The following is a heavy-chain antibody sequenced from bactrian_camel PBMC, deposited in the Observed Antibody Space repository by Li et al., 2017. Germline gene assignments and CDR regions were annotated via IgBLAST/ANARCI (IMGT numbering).Heavy chain of an antibody. V-gene: IGHV3S31*01. CDR1: RYTDNPCC. J-gene: IGHJ4*01. Sequence: DVQLVESGGGSVQAGGSLRLSCVVSRYTDNPCCMGWFRRFAGKEREGVAAIFSGGDATYYHESVRGRFIISHDEIGADHRLYLQMNDLKPEDTAMYYCAASRICWNPTFTTSRYAYWGQGTQVTVS. D-gene: IGHD2*01. CDR3: AASRICWNPTFTTSRYAY. CDR2: IFSGGDAT.